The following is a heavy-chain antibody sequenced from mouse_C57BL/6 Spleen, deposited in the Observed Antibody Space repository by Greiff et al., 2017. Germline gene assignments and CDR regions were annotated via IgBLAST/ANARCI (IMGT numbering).Heavy chain of an antibody. CDR1: GYTFTSYW. V-gene: IGHV1-69*01. Sequence: LQLQQPGAELVMPGASVKLSCKASGYTFTSYWMHWVKQRPGQGLEWIGKIDPSDSYTNYNQKFKVKSTLTVDKSSSTAYMQLSSLTSEDSAVYYCARRSSSYWYFDVWGTGTTVTGAS. CDR2: IDPSDSYT. J-gene: IGHJ1*03. D-gene: IGHD1-1*01. CDR3: ARRSSSYWYFDV.